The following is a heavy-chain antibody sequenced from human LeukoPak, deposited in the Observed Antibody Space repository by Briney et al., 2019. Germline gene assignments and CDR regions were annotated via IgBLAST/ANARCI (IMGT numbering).Heavy chain of an antibody. CDR2: ISSSGSTI. Sequence: PGGSLRLSCAASGFTFSTYEMNWVRQAPGKGLEWVSYISSSGSTIYYADSVKGRFTISRDNAKNSLYLQMNSLRAEDTAVYYCARRYCSSTSCYFSNWFNPWGQGTLVTVSS. CDR3: ARRYCSSTSCYFSNWFNP. V-gene: IGHV3-48*03. D-gene: IGHD2-2*01. CDR1: GFTFSTYE. J-gene: IGHJ5*02.